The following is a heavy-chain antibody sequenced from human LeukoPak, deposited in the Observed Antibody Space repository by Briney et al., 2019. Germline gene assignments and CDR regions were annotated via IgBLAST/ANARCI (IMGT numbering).Heavy chain of an antibody. D-gene: IGHD6-13*01. Sequence: ASVKVSCKTSGYPFRNYDINWVRQATGQGLEWMGWINPHSGKTGYAQNFQGRITITRNTSISTAYMELSSLRSEDTAVYYCARTQQLVLRSPLDPWGQGTLVTVSS. CDR1: GYPFRNYD. V-gene: IGHV1-8*01. CDR2: INPHSGKT. CDR3: ARTQQLVLRSPLDP. J-gene: IGHJ5*02.